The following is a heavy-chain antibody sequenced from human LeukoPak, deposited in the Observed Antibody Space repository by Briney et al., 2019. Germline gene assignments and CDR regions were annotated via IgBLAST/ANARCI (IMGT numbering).Heavy chain of an antibody. J-gene: IGHJ4*02. D-gene: IGHD4-17*01. CDR3: AKARDYGDSDLDY. CDR2: ISGSGGST. Sequence: GGSLRLSCAASGLTFSSYAMSWVRQAPGKGLEWVSAISGSGGSTYYADSVKGRSTISRDNSKNTLFLQMNSLRAEDTAVYYCAKARDYGDSDLDYWGQGTLVTVSS. CDR1: GLTFSSYA. V-gene: IGHV3-23*01.